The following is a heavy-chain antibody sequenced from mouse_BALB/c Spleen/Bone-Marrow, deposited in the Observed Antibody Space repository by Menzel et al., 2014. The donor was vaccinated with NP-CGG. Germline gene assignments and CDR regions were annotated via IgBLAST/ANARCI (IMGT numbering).Heavy chain of an antibody. D-gene: IGHD2-4*01. CDR2: IDPANGNT. Sequence: EVQLQQSGAELVKLGASVKLSCTASGFNIKDTYMHWVKQRPEQGLEWIGRIDPANGNTKYDPKFQGKATITADTSSNTAYLQLSSLTSEDTAVYYCARLITTDYWGQGTTLTISS. CDR3: ARLITTDY. V-gene: IGHV14-3*02. CDR1: GFNIKDTY. J-gene: IGHJ2*01.